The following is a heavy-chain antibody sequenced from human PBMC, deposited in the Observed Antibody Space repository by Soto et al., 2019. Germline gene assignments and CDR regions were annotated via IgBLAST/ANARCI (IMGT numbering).Heavy chain of an antibody. CDR2: IFFAGST. J-gene: IGHJ6*02. Sequence: QVQLQESGPGLVRPSETLSLTCTVSGGSVTTGSYNWSWIRRPPGKGLEWIGNIFFAGSTHYNPSLNNRVTMSVDTSKNQFSLTVTSVTAADTAVYYCARDGHGMDVWGQGTTVTVSS. V-gene: IGHV4-61*01. CDR1: GGSVTTGSYN. CDR3: ARDGHGMDV.